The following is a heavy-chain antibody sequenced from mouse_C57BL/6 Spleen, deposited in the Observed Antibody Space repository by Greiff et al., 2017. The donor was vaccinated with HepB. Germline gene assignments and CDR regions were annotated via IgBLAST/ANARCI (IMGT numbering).Heavy chain of an antibody. D-gene: IGHD2-9*01. J-gene: IGHJ4*01. Sequence: VQLKESGAELARPGASVKLSCKASGYTFTSYGISWVKQRTGQGLEWIGEIYPRSGNTYYNEKFKGKATLTADKSSSTAYMELRSLTSEDSAVYFCARTYYGYDEGYYAMDYWGQGTSVTVSS. V-gene: IGHV1-81*01. CDR1: GYTFTSYG. CDR3: ARTYYGYDEGYYAMDY. CDR2: IYPRSGNT.